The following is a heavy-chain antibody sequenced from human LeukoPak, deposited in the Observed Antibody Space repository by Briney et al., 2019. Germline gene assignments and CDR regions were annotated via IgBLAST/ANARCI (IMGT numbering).Heavy chain of an antibody. Sequence: GGSLRLSCAASGFTFSNYVMSWVRQAPGKGLEWVSTISGSGGSTYYADSVKGRFTISADKSISTAYLQWSSLKASDTAMYYCARRRDLCSGSYYPFDYWGQGTLVTVSS. J-gene: IGHJ4*02. CDR3: ARRRDLCSGSYYPFDY. CDR1: GFTFSNYV. V-gene: IGHV3-23*01. D-gene: IGHD1-26*01. CDR2: ISGSGGST.